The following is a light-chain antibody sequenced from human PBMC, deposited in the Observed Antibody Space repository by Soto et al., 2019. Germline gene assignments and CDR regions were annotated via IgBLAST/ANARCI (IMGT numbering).Light chain of an antibody. CDR2: GAS. J-gene: IGKJ5*01. Sequence: EIVLTPSPGTLSLSPGERATLSCRAIQSVSSGYLAWYQQKPGQAPRLPIYGASTRATGIPDRFSGSGSGTDFTLTISRLEPEDFAVYYCQQYSSSPSITFGQGTRLEIK. CDR1: QSVSSGY. CDR3: QQYSSSPSIT. V-gene: IGKV3-20*01.